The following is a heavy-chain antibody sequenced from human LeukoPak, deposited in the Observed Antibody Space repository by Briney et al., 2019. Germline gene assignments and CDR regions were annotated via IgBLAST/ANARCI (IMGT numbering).Heavy chain of an antibody. CDR2: INHSVST. CDR3: ARGDVDPYVFDI. Sequence: PSETLSLTCAVYGGSFSVYYWSWIRHPPGKGLEWIGEINHSVSTNYNPSLKSRVTISVDTSKNPFSLEVNSVIAADTAVYYCARGDVDPYVFDIWGQGTMVTVSS. V-gene: IGHV4-34*01. CDR1: GGSFSVYY. D-gene: IGHD3-10*02. J-gene: IGHJ3*02.